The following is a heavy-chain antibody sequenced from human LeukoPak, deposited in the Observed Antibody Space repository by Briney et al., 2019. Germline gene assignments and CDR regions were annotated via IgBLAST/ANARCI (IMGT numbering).Heavy chain of an antibody. J-gene: IGHJ4*02. D-gene: IGHD5-24*01. Sequence: ASVKVSCKASGYTFTSYGISWVRQAPGQGLEWMGWISAYNGNANYAQNLQGRVTMTTDTSTSTAYVDLRSLRSDDTAVYYCARDPRQDGSLFDYWGQGTLVTVSS. V-gene: IGHV1-18*01. CDR2: ISAYNGNA. CDR1: GYTFTSYG. CDR3: ARDPRQDGSLFDY.